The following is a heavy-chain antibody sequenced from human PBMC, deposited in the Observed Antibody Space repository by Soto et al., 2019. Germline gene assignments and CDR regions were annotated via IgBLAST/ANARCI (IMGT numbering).Heavy chain of an antibody. CDR1: GYTFTSYG. V-gene: IGHV1-18*01. CDR2: ISAYNGNT. CDR3: AREAVYYDILTGYRTFDY. D-gene: IGHD3-9*01. Sequence: GASVKVSCKASGYTFTSYGISWVRQAPGQGLEWMGWISAYNGNTNYAQKLQGRVTMTTDTSTSTAYMELRSLRSDDTAVYYCAREAVYYDILTGYRTFDYGGQGTLVNLS. J-gene: IGHJ4*02.